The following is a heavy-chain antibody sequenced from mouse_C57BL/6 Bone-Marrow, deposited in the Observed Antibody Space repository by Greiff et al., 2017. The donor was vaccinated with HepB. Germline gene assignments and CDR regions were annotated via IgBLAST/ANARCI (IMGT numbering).Heavy chain of an antibody. D-gene: IGHD1-1*01. CDR3: ARGDTTGGRYYAMDY. J-gene: IGHJ4*01. Sequence: VQLQQSGPELVKPGASVKIPCKASGYTFTDYNMDWVKQSHGKSLEWIGEINPNNGGTIYNQKFKGKATLTVDKSSSTAYMELRSLTSEDTAVYYCARGDTTGGRYYAMDYWGQGTSVTVSS. CDR2: INPNNGGT. V-gene: IGHV1-18*01. CDR1: GYTFTDYN.